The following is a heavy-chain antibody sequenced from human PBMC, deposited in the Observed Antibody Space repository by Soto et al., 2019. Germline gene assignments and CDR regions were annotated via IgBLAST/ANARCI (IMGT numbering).Heavy chain of an antibody. J-gene: IGHJ4*02. Sequence: SETLSLTCTVSGDSISSSSFYWGWIRQPPGKGLAWIGHIFHTGGTYQNPTLKSRLRMSVDTSKNQFTLNLSSVTATDTAVYYCARRRIVPTTNFDYWGQGTLVTVSS. V-gene: IGHV4-39*01. D-gene: IGHD2-21*01. CDR3: ARRRIVPTTNFDY. CDR2: IFHTGGT. CDR1: GDSISSSSFY.